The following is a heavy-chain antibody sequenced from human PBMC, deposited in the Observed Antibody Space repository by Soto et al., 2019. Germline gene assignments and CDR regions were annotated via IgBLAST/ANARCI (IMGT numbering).Heavy chain of an antibody. CDR1: GYPFTTYG. J-gene: IGHJ4*02. CDR2: INTYNGNT. V-gene: IGHV1-18*01. D-gene: IGHD3-16*01. Sequence: QVQLVQSGAEVKKPGASVKVSCKSSGYPFTTYGISWVRQAPGQGLEWMGWINTYNGNTNYAQKLQGRVTMTTDTTPSTAHMELRGLRYGDPAVDYCAREGARGRGGLDYWGQGTLVTVSS. CDR3: AREGARGRGGLDY.